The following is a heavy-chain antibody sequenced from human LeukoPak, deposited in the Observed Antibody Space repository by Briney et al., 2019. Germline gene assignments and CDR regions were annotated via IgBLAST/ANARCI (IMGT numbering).Heavy chain of an antibody. CDR2: MYHSGST. CDR1: GYSISIAYY. CDR3: ARLLDNYGFDY. V-gene: IGHV4-38-2*01. D-gene: IGHD5-18*01. Sequence: SEALSLTGAVSGYSISIAYYWGWIRQPPGKGLEWIGSMYHSGSTYYNPSLKSRVTTSLDTSNNQFSLKLTSVTAADTAVYYCARLLDNYGFDYWGQGTLVTVSS. J-gene: IGHJ4*02.